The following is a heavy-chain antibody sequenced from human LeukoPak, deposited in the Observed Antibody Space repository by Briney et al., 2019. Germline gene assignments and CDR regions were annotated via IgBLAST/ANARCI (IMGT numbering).Heavy chain of an antibody. J-gene: IGHJ6*04. D-gene: IGHD2-2*01. CDR2: ISSSSSYT. CDR1: GFTFSDYY. Sequence: GGSLRLSCAASGFTFSDYYMSWIRQAPGKGLEWVSYISSSSSYTNYADSVKGRFTISRDNAKNSLYLQMNSLRAEDTAVYYCARAEGYCSSTSCYVREYYYYGMDVWGKGTTVTVSS. V-gene: IGHV3-11*06. CDR3: ARAEGYCSSTSCYVREYYYYGMDV.